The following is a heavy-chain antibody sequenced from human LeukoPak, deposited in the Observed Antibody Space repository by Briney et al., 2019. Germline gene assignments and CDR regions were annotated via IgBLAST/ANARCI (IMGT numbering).Heavy chain of an antibody. D-gene: IGHD4-23*01. Sequence: GGSLRLSCSASGFXFSSYAIHWVRQAPGKGLEYVSAISSNGGSTYYADSVKGRFTISRDNSKNTLYLQMSSLRAEDTAVYYCVNELGGKFDYWGQGTLVTVSS. CDR3: VNELGGKFDY. V-gene: IGHV3-64D*09. J-gene: IGHJ4*02. CDR2: ISSNGGST. CDR1: GFXFSSYA.